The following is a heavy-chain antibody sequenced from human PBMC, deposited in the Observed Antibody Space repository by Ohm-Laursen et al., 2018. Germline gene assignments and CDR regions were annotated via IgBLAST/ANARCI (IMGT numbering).Heavy chain of an antibody. Sequence: GSLRLSCSASGFTFSSYAMSWVRQAPGKGLEWVSAISGSGGSTYYADSVKGRFTISRDNSKNTLYLQMNSLRAEDTAVYYCAKGLLLKYSGSYFLFGTDAFDIWGQGTMVTVSS. J-gene: IGHJ3*02. CDR3: AKGLLLKYSGSYFLFGTDAFDI. CDR1: GFTFSSYA. D-gene: IGHD1-26*01. CDR2: ISGSGGST. V-gene: IGHV3-23*01.